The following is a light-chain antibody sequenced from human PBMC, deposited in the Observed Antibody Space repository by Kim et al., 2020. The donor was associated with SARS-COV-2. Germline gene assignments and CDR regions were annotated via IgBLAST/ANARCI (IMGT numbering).Light chain of an antibody. V-gene: IGLV2-14*03. Sequence: QSVLTQPASVSGSPGQSITISCTGTNRDIGRYNFVSWYQQHPGKAPKLIISDVTERPSGVSNRFSGSKSGNTASLTISGLQADDEADYYCTSYTSSATLVFGGGTQLTVL. CDR2: DVT. CDR3: TSYTSSATLV. J-gene: IGLJ3*02. CDR1: NRDIGRYNF.